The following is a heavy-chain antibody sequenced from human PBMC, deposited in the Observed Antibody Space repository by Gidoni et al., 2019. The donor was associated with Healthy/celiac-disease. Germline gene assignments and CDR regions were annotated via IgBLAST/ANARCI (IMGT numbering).Heavy chain of an antibody. CDR3: ARPIDTSSSMRSVTLLAYYYYGMDV. D-gene: IGHD6-13*01. CDR2: IIPIFGTA. V-gene: IGHV1-69*01. CDR1: GGTFSSYA. Sequence: QVQLVQSGAEVKKPGSSVKVSCKASGGTFSSYAISWVRQAPGQGLEWMGGIIPIFGTANYAQKFQGRVTITADESTSTAYMELSSLRSEDTAVYYCARPIDTSSSMRSVTLLAYYYYGMDVWGQGTTVTVSS. J-gene: IGHJ6*02.